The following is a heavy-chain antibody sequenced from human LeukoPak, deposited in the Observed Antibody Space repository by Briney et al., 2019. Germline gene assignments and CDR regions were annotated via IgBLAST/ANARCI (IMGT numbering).Heavy chain of an antibody. J-gene: IGHJ4*02. D-gene: IGHD3-22*01. CDR3: TTDDDYYDSSKD. CDR1: GFTFSNAW. CDR2: IKSKTDGGTT. V-gene: IGHV3-15*01. Sequence: NSGGSLRLSCAASGFTFSNAWMSWVRQAPGKGLEWVGRIKSKTDGGTTDYAAPVKGRFTISRDDSKNTLYLQMNSLKTEDTAVYYCTTDDDYYDSSKDWGQGTLVTVSS.